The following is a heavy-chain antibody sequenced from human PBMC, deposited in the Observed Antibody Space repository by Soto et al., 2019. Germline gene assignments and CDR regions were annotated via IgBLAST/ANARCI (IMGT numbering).Heavy chain of an antibody. J-gene: IGHJ6*02. V-gene: IGHV1-18*01. Sequence: ASVKVSCTASGYTFTSYGISWGRQAPGQGLEWMGWISAYSGNTNYAQKLQGRVTMTTDTSTSTAYMELRSLRSDDTAVYYCARDKYCSGGSCYHLGYYYGMDVWGQGTTVTVAS. CDR1: GYTFTSYG. CDR2: ISAYSGNT. CDR3: ARDKYCSGGSCYHLGYYYGMDV. D-gene: IGHD2-15*01.